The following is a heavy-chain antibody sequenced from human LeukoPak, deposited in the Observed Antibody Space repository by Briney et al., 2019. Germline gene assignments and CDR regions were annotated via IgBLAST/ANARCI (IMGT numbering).Heavy chain of an antibody. CDR3: ARDKAVTTELTQYFHH. V-gene: IGHV1-18*01. CDR1: GYTFTSYG. J-gene: IGHJ1*01. Sequence: ASVKVSCKASGYTFTSYGISWVRQAPGQGLEWMGWISGYNGYTNYAQKFQFRVTMTTDTSTSTAYMELRSLTSDDTAVYYCARDKAVTTELTQYFHHWGQGTLVTVSS. D-gene: IGHD4-11*01. CDR2: ISGYNGYT.